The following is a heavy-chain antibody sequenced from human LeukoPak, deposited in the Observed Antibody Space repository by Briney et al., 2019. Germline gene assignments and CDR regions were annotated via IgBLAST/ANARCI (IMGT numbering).Heavy chain of an antibody. CDR3: ARDAGGDYFNYFDY. D-gene: IGHD4-17*01. J-gene: IGHJ4*02. V-gene: IGHV1-2*02. Sequence: ASVRVSCKASGYTFTGHYMHWVRQAPGQGLEWMGWINPNSGGTNYAQKFQGRVTMTRDTSISTAYMELSRLRSDDTAVYYCARDAGGDYFNYFDYWGQGTLVTVSS. CDR1: GYTFTGHY. CDR2: INPNSGGT.